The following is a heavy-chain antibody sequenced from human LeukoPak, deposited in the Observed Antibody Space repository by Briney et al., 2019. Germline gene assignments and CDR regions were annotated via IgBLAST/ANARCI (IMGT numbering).Heavy chain of an antibody. CDR1: GFTFDDYG. V-gene: IGHV3-20*04. CDR2: INWNGGST. CDR3: ARGKPYYDFWSGYYSY. Sequence: GGSLRLSCAASGFTFDDYGMSWVRQAPGKGLEWVSGINWNGGSTGYADSVKGRFTISRDNAKNSLYLQMNSLRAEDTALYYCARGKPYYDFWSGYYSYWGQGTLVTVSS. J-gene: IGHJ4*02. D-gene: IGHD3-3*01.